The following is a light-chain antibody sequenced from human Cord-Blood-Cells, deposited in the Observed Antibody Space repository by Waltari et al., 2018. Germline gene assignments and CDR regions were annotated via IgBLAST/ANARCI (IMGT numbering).Light chain of an antibody. CDR2: EGS. V-gene: IGLV2-23*01. Sequence: QSALTQPASVSGSAGQSITFSCTGTSSDVGSYNLVSWYQPHPVNSPILMIYEGSKRPSGVSNRFSGSKSGNTASLTISGRQAEDEADYYCCSYAGSSTVFGGGTKLTVL. CDR1: SSDVGSYNL. J-gene: IGLJ3*02. CDR3: CSYAGSSTV.